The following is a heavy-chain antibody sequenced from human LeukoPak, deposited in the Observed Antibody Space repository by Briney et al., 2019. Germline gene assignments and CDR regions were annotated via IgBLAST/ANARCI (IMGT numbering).Heavy chain of an antibody. CDR1: GGSISSGGYY. Sequence: SQTLSLTCTVSGGSISSGGYYWSWIRQHPGKGLEWIGYIYYSGSTYYNPSLKNRVTISVDTSKNQFSLKLSSVTAADTAVYYCARTFKLRGYFQHWGQGTLVTVSS. D-gene: IGHD3-10*01. CDR2: IYYSGST. CDR3: ARTFKLRGYFQH. J-gene: IGHJ1*01. V-gene: IGHV4-31*03.